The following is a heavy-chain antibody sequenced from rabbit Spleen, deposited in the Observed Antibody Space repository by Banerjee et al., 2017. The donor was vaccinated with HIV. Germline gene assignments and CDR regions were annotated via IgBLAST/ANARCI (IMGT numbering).Heavy chain of an antibody. D-gene: IGHD1-1*01. CDR1: GLSFSSSYW. CDR2: IYTGSSGST. J-gene: IGHJ4*01. Sequence: QEQLEESGGDLVKPGASLTLTCTASGLSFSSSYWISWVRQAPGKGLEWIADIYTGSSGSTYYASWAKGRFTISKTSSTAVTLQMTSLTVADTATYFCARDLAAWNSGSYAFNLWGQGTLVTVS. CDR3: ARDLAAWNSGSYAFNL. V-gene: IGHV1S45*01.